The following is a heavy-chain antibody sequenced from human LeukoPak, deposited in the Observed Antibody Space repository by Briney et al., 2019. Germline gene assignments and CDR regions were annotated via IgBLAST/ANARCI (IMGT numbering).Heavy chain of an antibody. D-gene: IGHD3-10*01. Sequence: PGRSLRLSCAASGFTLSTYGMHWVRQAPGKGLEWVAVIWYDGSNKYYADSVKGRFTISRDNSKNTLYLQMNSLRAEDTAVYYCAKGSYYYGSGSYYNPQDYWGQGALVTVSS. CDR1: GFTLSTYG. CDR3: AKGSYYYGSGSYYNPQDY. CDR2: IWYDGSNK. V-gene: IGHV3-33*06. J-gene: IGHJ4*02.